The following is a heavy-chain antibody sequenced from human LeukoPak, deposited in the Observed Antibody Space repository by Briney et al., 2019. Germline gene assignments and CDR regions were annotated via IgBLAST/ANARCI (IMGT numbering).Heavy chain of an antibody. J-gene: IGHJ4*02. Sequence: SETLSLTCTVSGGSISNGGYYWSGIRQHPGKGLEWIGYIYDSGTIYYSPALQSRVTISVDTSDNKFSLKLRSLTAADTAVYYCARGGDRRGFDYWGQGTLVTVSS. CDR3: ARGGDRRGFDY. V-gene: IGHV4-31*03. CDR1: GGSISNGGYY. D-gene: IGHD1-14*01. CDR2: IYDSGTI.